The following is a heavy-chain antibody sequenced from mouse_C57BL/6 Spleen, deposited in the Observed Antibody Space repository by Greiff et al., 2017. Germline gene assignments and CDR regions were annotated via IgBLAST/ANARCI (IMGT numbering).Heavy chain of an antibody. V-gene: IGHV1-53*01. Sequence: QVQLQQPGTELVNPGASVKLSCKASGYTFTSYWMHLVKQRPVQGLDWIGIINPSYGGANYNEQFKSKPTLTVDNASSTNDMQLSSVTSEDSAVSYCDEGSNPNSFDYWGQGTTLTVSS. J-gene: IGHJ2*01. CDR3: DEGSNPNSFDY. CDR1: GYTFTSYW. D-gene: IGHD2-5*01. CDR2: INPSYGGA.